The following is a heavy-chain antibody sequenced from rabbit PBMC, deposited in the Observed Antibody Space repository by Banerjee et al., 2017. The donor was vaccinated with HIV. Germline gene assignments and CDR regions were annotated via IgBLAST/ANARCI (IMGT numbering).Heavy chain of an antibody. J-gene: IGHJ4*01. CDR3: ARDITYDYGGSAYATVFHL. CDR2: IDTGSGST. D-gene: IGHD6-1*01. CDR1: GFSFSSSYW. V-gene: IGHV1S45*01. Sequence: QEQLEESGGDLVKPEGSLTLTCTASGFSFSSSYWMCWVRQAPGKGLEWIGCIDTGSGSTYYASWPKGRFTISKTSSTTVTLQMTSLTAADTATYFCARDITYDYGGSAYATVFHLWGPGTLVTVS.